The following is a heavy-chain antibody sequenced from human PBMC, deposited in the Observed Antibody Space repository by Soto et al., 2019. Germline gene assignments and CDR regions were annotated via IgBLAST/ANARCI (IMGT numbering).Heavy chain of an antibody. Sequence: PGGSLRLSCAASGFTFSSYAMSWVRQAPGKGLEWVSAISGSGGSTYYADSVKGRFTISRDNSKNTLYLQMNSLRAEDTAVYYCEKDRPVGDTIGYYYYGMDVWGQGTTVTVSS. CDR2: ISGSGGST. J-gene: IGHJ6*02. CDR3: EKDRPVGDTIGYYYYGMDV. D-gene: IGHD1-26*01. CDR1: GFTFSSYA. V-gene: IGHV3-23*01.